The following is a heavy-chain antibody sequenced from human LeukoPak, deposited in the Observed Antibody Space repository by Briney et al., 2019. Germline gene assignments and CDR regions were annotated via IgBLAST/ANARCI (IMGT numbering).Heavy chain of an antibody. J-gene: IGHJ4*02. CDR3: TSNSGPVDY. Sequence: GGSLRLSCAASGFTFSGSAMHWVRQASGKGLEWVGRIRSKANSYATAYAASVKGRFTISRDDSKDTAYLQMNSLKTEDTAVYYCTSNSGPVDYWGQGTLVTVSS. CDR2: IRSKANSYAT. CDR1: GFTFSGSA. D-gene: IGHD5-12*01. V-gene: IGHV3-73*01.